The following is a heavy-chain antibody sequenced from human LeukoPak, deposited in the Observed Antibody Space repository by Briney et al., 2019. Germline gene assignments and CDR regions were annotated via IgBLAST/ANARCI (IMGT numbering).Heavy chain of an antibody. CDR3: ARHSRSAYSGYENAFDI. V-gene: IGHV4-39*01. D-gene: IGHD5-12*01. Sequence: GSLRLSCTASGFIPSSNYMSWIRQPPGKGLEWIGNVYYSTNTYYNPSLKSRVTISVDTSKNQFSLKLSSVTAADTAIYYCARHSRSAYSGYENAFDIWGQGTVVSVSS. J-gene: IGHJ3*02. CDR2: VYYSTNT. CDR1: GFIPSSNY.